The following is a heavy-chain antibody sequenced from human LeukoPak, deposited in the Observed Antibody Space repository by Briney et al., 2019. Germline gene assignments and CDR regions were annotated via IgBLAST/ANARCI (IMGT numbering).Heavy chain of an antibody. CDR1: GYTFTGYY. V-gene: IGHV1-2*02. J-gene: IGHJ4*02. Sequence: ASVKVSCKASGYTFTGYYMHWVRQAPGQGLEWMGWINPNSGGTNYAQKFQGRVTMTRDTSISTTYMELSRLRSDDTAVYYCARVTYGSGRYRLFDYWGQGTLVTVSS. CDR2: INPNSGGT. CDR3: ARVTYGSGRYRLFDY. D-gene: IGHD3-10*01.